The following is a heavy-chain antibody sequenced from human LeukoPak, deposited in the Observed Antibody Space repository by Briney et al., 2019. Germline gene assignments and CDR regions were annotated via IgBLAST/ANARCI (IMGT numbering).Heavy chain of an antibody. V-gene: IGHV3-48*01. D-gene: IGHD4/OR15-4a*01. CDR1: GFPLSGYS. CDR3: ARDRLRAWYLDL. Sequence: PGGSLRLSCAASGFPLSGYSLNWVRQAPGKGLEWISYVSGSGGTIYYADSVMGRFTISRHNAKNSLYLQMNSLRAEDSAGYYCARDRLRAWYLDLWGRGTLVTVSS. J-gene: IGHJ2*01. CDR2: VSGSGGTI.